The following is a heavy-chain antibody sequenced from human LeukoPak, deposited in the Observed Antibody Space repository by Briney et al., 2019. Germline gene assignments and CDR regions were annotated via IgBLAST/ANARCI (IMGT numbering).Heavy chain of an antibody. Sequence: SETESLTCTVSGGSISSGGYYWSWIRQPPGKGLGWIGYIYHSGSTYYNPSLKSRVTISVDRSKNQFSLKLSSVTAADMAVYYCARDIRGSSLQKIQLWVTDYWGQGTLVTVSS. CDR2: IYHSGST. D-gene: IGHD5-18*01. J-gene: IGHJ4*02. CDR3: ARDIRGSSLQKIQLWVTDY. V-gene: IGHV4-30-2*01. CDR1: GGSISSGGYY.